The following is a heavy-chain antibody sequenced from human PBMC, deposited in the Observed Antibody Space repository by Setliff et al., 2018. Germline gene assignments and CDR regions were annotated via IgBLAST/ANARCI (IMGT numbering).Heavy chain of an antibody. Sequence: GVLSLSSVESRITFSNYGMHWVRQAPGKGLEWVALIWNDGSTKYYGDSVKGRFTIYRDNSKIALYLQMDTLRAEYTAVYYCARNWATAQHYYYGMDFWGQGTTVTVSS. V-gene: IGHV3-33*01. J-gene: IGHJ6*02. CDR1: RITFSNYG. CDR3: ARNWATAQHYYYGMDF. CDR2: IWNDGSTK. D-gene: IGHD2-21*02.